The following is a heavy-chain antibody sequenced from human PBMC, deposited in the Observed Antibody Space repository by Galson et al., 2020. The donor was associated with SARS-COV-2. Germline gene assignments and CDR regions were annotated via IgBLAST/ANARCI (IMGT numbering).Heavy chain of an antibody. Sequence: SVKVSCKASGGTFSSYAISWVRQAPGQGLEWMGGIIPILGIANYAQKFQGRVTITADKSTSTAYMELSSLRSEDTAVYYCARDVGSEDSSFVVGRWFDPWGQGTLVTVSS. CDR2: IIPILGIA. CDR3: ARDVGSEDSSFVVGRWFDP. J-gene: IGHJ5*02. V-gene: IGHV1-69*10. D-gene: IGHD6-6*01. CDR1: GGTFSSYA.